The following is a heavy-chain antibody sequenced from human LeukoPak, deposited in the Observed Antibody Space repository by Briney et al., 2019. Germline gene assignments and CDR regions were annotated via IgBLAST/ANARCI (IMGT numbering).Heavy chain of an antibody. CDR2: IIPIFGTA. CDR3: AINDYGDQVPY. CDR1: GGTFTSYA. J-gene: IGHJ4*02. V-gene: IGHV1-69*13. Sequence: SVKVSCKASGGTFTSYAISWVRQAPGHGLEWVGGIIPIFGTANYAQKFQGRVTITADESTSTAYMELSSLRSEDTAVYYCAINDYGDQVPYWGEGTLVTVSS. D-gene: IGHD4-17*01.